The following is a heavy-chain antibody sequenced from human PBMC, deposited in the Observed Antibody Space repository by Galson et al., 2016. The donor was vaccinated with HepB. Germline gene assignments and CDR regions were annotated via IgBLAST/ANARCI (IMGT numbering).Heavy chain of an antibody. CDR1: GFTFSNYD. V-gene: IGHV3-13*01. Sequence: LRLSCAASGFTFSNYDMHWVRQVTGRGLEWISAVGTTGDTHYPDSAKGRFTISRENAKNSFYLQMDSLRAGDTAVYYCARGSPYWTGYYFFDSWGQGALVTVSS. CDR2: VGTTGDT. CDR3: ARGSPYWTGYYFFDS. D-gene: IGHD3/OR15-3a*01. J-gene: IGHJ4*02.